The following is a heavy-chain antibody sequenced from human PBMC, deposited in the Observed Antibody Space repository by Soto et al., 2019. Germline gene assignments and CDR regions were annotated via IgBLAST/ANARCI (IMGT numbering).Heavy chain of an antibody. CDR1: GYTFTSYD. V-gene: IGHV1-8*01. D-gene: IGHD3-9*01. CDR2: INPNIFNA. Sequence: ASVKVSCKASGYTFTSYDINLVRQATVQVLELIVWINPNIFNACYLQKFQGRFTITMNTSIITSYIELIILISDYTSVYYCSRXVEYYDILTGYNPTDFDYWGQGTLVTVSS. CDR3: SRXVEYYDILTGYNPTDFDY. J-gene: IGHJ4*02.